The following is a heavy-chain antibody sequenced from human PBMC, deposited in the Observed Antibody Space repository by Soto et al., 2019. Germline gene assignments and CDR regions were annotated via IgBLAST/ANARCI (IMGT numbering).Heavy chain of an antibody. V-gene: IGHV4-34*01. CDR2: INHSGTT. D-gene: IGHD4-17*01. J-gene: IGHJ4*02. CDR3: ASLNGDYVSH. Sequence: PSETLSLTCAVYGGSFSDYYWSWIRQPPGKGLEWIGEINHSGTTDYNPSLKSRVTISVDTSKNQFSLKLSSVTAADTAVYYCASLNGDYVSHWGQGTPVTVSS. CDR1: GGSFSDYY.